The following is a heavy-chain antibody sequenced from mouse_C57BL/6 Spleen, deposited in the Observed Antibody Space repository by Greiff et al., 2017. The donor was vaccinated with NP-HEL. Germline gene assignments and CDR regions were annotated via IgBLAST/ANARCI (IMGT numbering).Heavy chain of an antibody. CDR3: ARDGYYPWFAY. V-gene: IGHV3-6*01. Sequence: DVQLQESGPGLVKPSQSLSLTCSVTGYSITSGYYWNWIRQFPGNKLEWMGYISYDGSNNYNPSLKNRISITRDTSKNQFFLKLNSVTTEDTATYYCARDGYYPWFAYWGQGTLVTVSA. CDR1: GYSITSGYY. D-gene: IGHD2-3*01. CDR2: ISYDGSN. J-gene: IGHJ3*01.